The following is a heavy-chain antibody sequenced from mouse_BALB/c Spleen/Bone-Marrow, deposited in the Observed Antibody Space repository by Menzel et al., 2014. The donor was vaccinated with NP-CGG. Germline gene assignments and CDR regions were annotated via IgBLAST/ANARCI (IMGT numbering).Heavy chain of an antibody. Sequence: QVQLQQSGPGLVAPSQSLSITCTVSGFSLTSYGVHWVRQPPGKGLVWLGVIWAGRSTNYNSALMSRLSISKDNSKSQVFLKVNGLQTDDTAMYYCARDRAYGNWYFDVWGAGTTVTVSS. CDR2: IWAGRST. V-gene: IGHV2-9*02. J-gene: IGHJ1*01. D-gene: IGHD2-1*01. CDR1: GFSLTSYG. CDR3: ARDRAYGNWYFDV.